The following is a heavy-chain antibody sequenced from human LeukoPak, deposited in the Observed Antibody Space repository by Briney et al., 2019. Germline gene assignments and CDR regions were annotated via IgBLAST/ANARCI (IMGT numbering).Heavy chain of an antibody. CDR1: GGSISSYY. CDR3: ARGRITGTIRDAFDI. J-gene: IGHJ3*02. V-gene: IGHV4-59*12. D-gene: IGHD1-20*01. Sequence: SETLSLTCTVSGGSISSYYWSWIRQPPGKGLEWIGYIYYSGSTNYNPSLKSRVTISVDTSKNQFSLKLSSVTAADTAVYYCARGRITGTIRDAFDIWGQGTMVTVSS. CDR2: IYYSGST.